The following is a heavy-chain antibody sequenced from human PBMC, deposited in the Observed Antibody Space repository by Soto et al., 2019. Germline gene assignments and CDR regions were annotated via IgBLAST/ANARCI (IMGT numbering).Heavy chain of an antibody. Sequence: QVQLVQSGAEVRKPGASVKVSCKASGYTFTRYPIHWVRQAPGQRLEWMAWINVGNGNTRYSQKFQGRVTVTRDTSASTADMELSSLTSADTAVYSCGRERGSVGDLDYWGQGTLVTVSS. J-gene: IGHJ4*02. CDR2: INVGNGNT. V-gene: IGHV1-3*01. CDR3: GRERGSVGDLDY. D-gene: IGHD3-3*01. CDR1: GYTFTRYP.